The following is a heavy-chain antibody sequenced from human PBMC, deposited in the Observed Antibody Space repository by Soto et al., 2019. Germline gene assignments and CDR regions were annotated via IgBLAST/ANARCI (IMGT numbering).Heavy chain of an antibody. CDR2: IWYDGSNK. Sequence: GGSLRLSCAASGFTFSSYGMHWVRQAPGKGLEWVAVIWYDGSNKYYADSVKGRFTISRDNSKNTLYLQMNSLRAEDTAVYYCARGIKGLNYYYYYGMDVWGQGTTVTVSS. J-gene: IGHJ6*02. CDR1: GFTFSSYG. CDR3: ARGIKGLNYYYYYGMDV. V-gene: IGHV3-33*01. D-gene: IGHD3-16*01.